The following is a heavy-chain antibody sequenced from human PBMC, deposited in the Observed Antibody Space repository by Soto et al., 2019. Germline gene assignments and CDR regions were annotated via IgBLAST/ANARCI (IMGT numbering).Heavy chain of an antibody. J-gene: IGHJ4*02. Sequence: QVQLVESGGGVVQPGRSLRLSCAASGFTFSSYGMHWVRQAPGKGLEWVAVISYDGSNKYYADSVKGRFTTSRDNSKNTLYLQMNSLRAEDTAVYYCARDRTLAAAAATYFDYWGQGTLVTVSS. CDR2: ISYDGSNK. CDR1: GFTFSSYG. V-gene: IGHV3-30*03. D-gene: IGHD6-13*01. CDR3: ARDRTLAAAAATYFDY.